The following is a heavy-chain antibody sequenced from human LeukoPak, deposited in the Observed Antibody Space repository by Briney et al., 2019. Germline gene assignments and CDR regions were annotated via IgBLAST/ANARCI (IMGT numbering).Heavy chain of an antibody. V-gene: IGHV3-23*01. D-gene: IGHD3-3*01. Sequence: PRGSLRLSCAASGFTFSSYAMSWVRQAPGKGLEWVSAISGSGGSTYYADSVKGRFTISRDNSKNTLYLQMNSLRAEDTAVYYCAKEDGVPGELRFLEWLLFDYWGQGTLVTVSS. CDR2: ISGSGGST. CDR1: GFTFSSYA. CDR3: AKEDGVPGELRFLEWLLFDY. J-gene: IGHJ4*02.